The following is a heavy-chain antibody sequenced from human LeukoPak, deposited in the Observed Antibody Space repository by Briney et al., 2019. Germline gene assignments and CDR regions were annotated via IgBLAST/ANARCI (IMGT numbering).Heavy chain of an antibody. V-gene: IGHV3-30*18. CDR1: GFTFSSYG. Sequence: GRSLRLSCAASGFTFSSYGMHWVRQAPGKGLEWVAVISYDGSNKYYADSVKGRFTISRDNSKNTLYLQVNSLRAEDTAVYYCAKDVEAGPPYYYYGMDVWGQGTTVTVSS. J-gene: IGHJ6*02. CDR2: ISYDGSNK. CDR3: AKDVEAGPPYYYYGMDV.